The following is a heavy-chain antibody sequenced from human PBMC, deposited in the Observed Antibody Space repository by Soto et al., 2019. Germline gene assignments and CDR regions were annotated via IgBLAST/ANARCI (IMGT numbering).Heavy chain of an antibody. D-gene: IGHD2-21*02. J-gene: IGHJ4*02. CDR1: GYTFTSYA. Sequence: QVQLVQSGAEEKKPGASVKVSCKTSGYTFTSYAMHWVRQAPGQGLEWMGWINAGNGNTKYSQKFQGRVTITRDTSASTAYMELSSLRSEDTAEYYCARSIVVVTALDYWGQGTLVTVSS. CDR2: INAGNGNT. CDR3: ARSIVVVTALDY. V-gene: IGHV1-3*05.